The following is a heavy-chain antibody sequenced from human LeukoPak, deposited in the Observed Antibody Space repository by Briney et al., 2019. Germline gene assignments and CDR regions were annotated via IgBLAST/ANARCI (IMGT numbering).Heavy chain of an antibody. CDR2: INHSGST. CDR1: GGSFSGYY. V-gene: IGHV4-34*01. Sequence: SETLSLTCAVYGGSFSGYYWSWIRQPPGKGLEWIGEINHSGSTNYNASLKSRVTISVDTSKNQFSLNLSSVTAADTAVYYCARDFLAVTMIVGAFDYWGQGTLVTVSS. J-gene: IGHJ4*02. CDR3: ARDFLAVTMIVGAFDY. D-gene: IGHD3-22*01.